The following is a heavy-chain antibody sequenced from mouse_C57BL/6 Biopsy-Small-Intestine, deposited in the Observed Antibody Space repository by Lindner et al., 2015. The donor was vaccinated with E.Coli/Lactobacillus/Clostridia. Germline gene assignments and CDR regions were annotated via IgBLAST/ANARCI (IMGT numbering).Heavy chain of an antibody. Sequence: SVKVSCKASGYTFNNYAISWVRQAPEGGLEWMGWISAYNGITSYPQKFQDRVTMTTDTSTTTAYMELRSLRSEDTAVYYCARQDGFCYGESCYYNYGMDVWGQGTTVTVSS. CDR1: GYTFNNYA. J-gene: IGHJ1*01. V-gene: IGHV1-20*01. D-gene: IGHD1-1*01. CDR2: ISAYNGIT. CDR3: ARQDGFCYGESCYYNYGMDV.